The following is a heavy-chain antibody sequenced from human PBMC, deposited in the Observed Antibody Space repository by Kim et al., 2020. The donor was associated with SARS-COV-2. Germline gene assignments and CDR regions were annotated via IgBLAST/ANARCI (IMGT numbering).Heavy chain of an antibody. CDR2: IYYSGST. Sequence: SETLSLTCTVSGGSISSSSYYWGWIRQPPGKGLEWIGSIYYSGSTYYNPSLKSRVTISVDTSKNQFSLKLSSVTAADTAVYYCAREGNIPGFDYWGQGTLVTVSS. D-gene: IGHD3-10*01. CDR3: AREGNIPGFDY. CDR1: GGSISSSSYY. J-gene: IGHJ4*02. V-gene: IGHV4-39*02.